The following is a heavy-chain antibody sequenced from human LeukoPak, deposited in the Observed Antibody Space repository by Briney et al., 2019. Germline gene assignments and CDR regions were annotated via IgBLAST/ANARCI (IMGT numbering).Heavy chain of an antibody. Sequence: GGSLRLSCAASGFTFSSYGMSWVRQAPGKGLEWVSAISGSGGSTYYADSVKGRFTISRDNSKNTLYLQMNILRAEDTAVYYCAKWERGRFAHWGQGTLVTVSS. J-gene: IGHJ4*02. CDR2: ISGSGGST. CDR1: GFTFSSYG. CDR3: AKWERGRFAH. D-gene: IGHD1-26*01. V-gene: IGHV3-23*01.